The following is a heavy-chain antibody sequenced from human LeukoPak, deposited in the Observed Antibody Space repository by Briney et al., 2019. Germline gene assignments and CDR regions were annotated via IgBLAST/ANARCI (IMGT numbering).Heavy chain of an antibody. CDR1: GGSISSGDYY. D-gene: IGHD4-23*01. Sequence: PSETLSLTCTVSGGSISSGDYYWSWIRQPSGKGLEWIGYIYYSGSTYYNPSLKSRVTISVDTSKNQFSLKLSSVTAADTAVYYCARATTVVRWGYYYYGMDVWGQGTTVTVSS. V-gene: IGHV4-30-4*01. CDR2: IYYSGST. CDR3: ARATTVVRWGYYYYGMDV. J-gene: IGHJ6*02.